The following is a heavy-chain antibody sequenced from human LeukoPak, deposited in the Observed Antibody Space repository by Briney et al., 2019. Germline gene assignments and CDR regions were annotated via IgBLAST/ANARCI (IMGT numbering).Heavy chain of an antibody. J-gene: IGHJ4*02. CDR2: GGNSGGT. Sequence: SETLSLTCAVYGGSLNGYYWSWIRQPPGKGLEWIGEGGNSGGTKFNPSLKSRVTISADTSKNQLSLKLSSVTAADTAVYYCARYDVVHDYWGQGTLVTVSS. D-gene: IGHD1-1*01. CDR3: ARYDVVHDY. CDR1: GGSLNGYY. V-gene: IGHV4-34*01.